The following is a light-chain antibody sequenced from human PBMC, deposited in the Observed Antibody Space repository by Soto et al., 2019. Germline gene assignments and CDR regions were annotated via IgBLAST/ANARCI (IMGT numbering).Light chain of an antibody. Sequence: QSVLTQPPSVSGAPGQRVTISCTGSSSNIGAGYDVHWYQQLPGTAPKLLIYGNSNRPSGVPERFSGSKSGTSASLAITGLQAGDEADYHCQSYDTSLSVAVFGGGTMVTVL. J-gene: IGLJ2*01. CDR2: GNS. CDR3: QSYDTSLSVAV. CDR1: SSNIGAGYD. V-gene: IGLV1-40*01.